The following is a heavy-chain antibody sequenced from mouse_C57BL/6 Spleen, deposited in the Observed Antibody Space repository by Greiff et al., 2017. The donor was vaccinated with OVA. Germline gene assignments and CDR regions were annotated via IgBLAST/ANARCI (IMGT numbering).Heavy chain of an antibody. Sequence: EVQLVESGGGLVQPKGSLKLSCAASGFTFNTYAMHWVRQAPGKGLEWVARIRSKSSNYATYYADSVKDRFTISRDDSQSMLYLQMNKLKTEDTAMYYGVVITTVVATDYYAMDDWGQGTSVTVSS. D-gene: IGHD1-1*01. CDR1: GFTFNTYA. CDR2: IRSKSSNYAT. CDR3: VVITTVVATDYYAMDD. V-gene: IGHV10-3*01. J-gene: IGHJ4*01.